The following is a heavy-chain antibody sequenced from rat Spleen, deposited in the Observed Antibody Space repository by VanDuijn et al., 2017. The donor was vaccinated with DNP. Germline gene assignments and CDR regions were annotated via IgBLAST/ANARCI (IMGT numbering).Heavy chain of an antibody. Sequence: EVQLVESGGGLVQPGRSLKLSCVVSGFTFGNYDMAWVRQAPTKGLEWVALISPDGDRTYYRDSVKGRFTVFRNNAENALHLQMDSLRSEDTATYYCTRPRGSYGGYRVDAWGQGTSVSVSS. CDR1: GFTFGNYD. CDR2: ISPDGDRT. CDR3: TRPRGSYGGYRVDA. J-gene: IGHJ4*01. V-gene: IGHV5S13*01. D-gene: IGHD1-11*01.